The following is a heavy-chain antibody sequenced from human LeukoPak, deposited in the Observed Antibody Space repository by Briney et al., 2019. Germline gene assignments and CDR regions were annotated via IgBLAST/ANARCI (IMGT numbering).Heavy chain of an antibody. CDR1: GGSISSYY. D-gene: IGHD6-6*01. CDR2: IYYSVSA. J-gene: IGHJ4*02. CDR3: ARGGDIAAPPSDY. V-gene: IGHV4-59*13. Sequence: SETLSLTCTVSGGSISSYYWSWVRQPPGKGLEWIGYIYYSVSANYNPSLKSRVAISVDKSKNQFSLNLNSMTAADTAVLFCARGGDIAAPPSDYWGQGTLVTV.